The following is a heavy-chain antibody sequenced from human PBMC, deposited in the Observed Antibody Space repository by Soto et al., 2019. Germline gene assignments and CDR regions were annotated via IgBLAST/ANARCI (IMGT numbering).Heavy chain of an antibody. CDR3: AAIFGMDV. V-gene: IGHV3-7*05. Sequence: EVQLVESGGGLVQPGGSLRLSCAVSGFTFSNYWMSWVRQAPGKGLEWVANIKKDGSEKYYVDSVKGRFTISRDNGKKSLYLQMNSLRAEDTAVYYCAAIFGMDVWGQGTTVTVSS. J-gene: IGHJ6*02. CDR1: GFTFSNYW. D-gene: IGHD3-3*01. CDR2: IKKDGSEK.